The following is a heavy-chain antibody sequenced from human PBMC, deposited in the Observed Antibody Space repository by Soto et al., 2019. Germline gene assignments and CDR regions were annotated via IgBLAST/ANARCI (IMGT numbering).Heavy chain of an antibody. CDR1: GFTFDDYA. J-gene: IGHJ6*02. V-gene: IGHV3-9*01. CDR3: AKDMAAAEVYYYYGMDV. CDR2: ISWNSGST. Sequence: EVQLVESGGGLVQPGRSLRLSCAASGFTFDDYAMHWVRQAPGKGLEWVSGISWNSGSTGYADSVKGRFTISRDNAKNXXYLQMNSLRAEDTALYYCAKDMAAAEVYYYYGMDVWGQGTTVTVFS. D-gene: IGHD6-13*01.